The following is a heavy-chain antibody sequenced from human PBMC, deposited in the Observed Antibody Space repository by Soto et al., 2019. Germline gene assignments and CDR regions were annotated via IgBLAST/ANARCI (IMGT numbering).Heavy chain of an antibody. D-gene: IGHD3-10*02. V-gene: IGHV5-51*03. CDR1: GYKFTSYW. Sequence: EVQLEQSGTEVKKPGESLKISCKASGYKFTSYWIGWVRQMPGKGLEWLGLIYPGDSDTRYSSSFQGQVTISADKSISTTYLQWSSLKASDTAIYYCALVVRGVTTEAHYFDHRGQGTLVTVSS. CDR3: ALVVRGVTTEAHYFDH. CDR2: IYPGDSDT. J-gene: IGHJ4*02.